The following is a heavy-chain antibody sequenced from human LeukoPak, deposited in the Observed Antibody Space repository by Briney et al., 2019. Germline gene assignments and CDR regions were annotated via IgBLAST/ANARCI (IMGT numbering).Heavy chain of an antibody. V-gene: IGHV4-34*01. J-gene: IGHJ3*02. D-gene: IGHD2-2*02. Sequence: SETLSLTCAVYGGSFSGYYWSWIRQPPGKGLEWIGEINHRGSTNYNPSLKSRVTISVDMSKSQFSLKLSSVTAADTAVYYCARRCSGPTCYTDAYDIWGQGTMVTVSS. CDR2: INHRGST. CDR1: GGSFSGYY. CDR3: ARRCSGPTCYTDAYDI.